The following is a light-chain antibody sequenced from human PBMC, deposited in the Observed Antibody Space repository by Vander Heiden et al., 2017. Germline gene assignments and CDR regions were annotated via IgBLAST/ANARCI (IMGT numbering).Light chain of an antibody. V-gene: IGLV3-25*03. CDR2: KDS. Sequence: SYELTQPPSVSVSPGQTARITCSGDALPKQYAYWYQQKPGQAPVLVREKDSERPSGIPERCSGSSSGTNAMLNISGVQAEDEAYYYCQSADRSGTVVFGGGTKLTVL. CDR1: ALPKQY. CDR3: QSADRSGTVV. J-gene: IGLJ3*02.